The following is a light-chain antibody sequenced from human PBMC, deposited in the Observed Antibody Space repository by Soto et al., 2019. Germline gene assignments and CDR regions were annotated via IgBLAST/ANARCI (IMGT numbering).Light chain of an antibody. CDR2: DVS. Sequence: QSVLTQPRSVSGSPGQSVTISCTGTSSDVGGYNYVSWYQQHPGKAPKLMLYDVSKRPSGVPDRFSGSKSGNTASLTISGLQAEDEADYYCCSSAGTYTSVFGGGTKLTVL. CDR1: SSDVGGYNY. CDR3: CSSAGTYTSV. V-gene: IGLV2-11*01. J-gene: IGLJ3*02.